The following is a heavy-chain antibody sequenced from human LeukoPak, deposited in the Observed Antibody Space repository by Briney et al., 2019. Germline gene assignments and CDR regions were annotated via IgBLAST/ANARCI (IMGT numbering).Heavy chain of an antibody. CDR1: GGSISSYY. D-gene: IGHD2-2*01. CDR3: ARDLVPAAGFDP. Sequence: PSETLSLTCTVSGGSISSYYWSWIRQPPGKGLEWIGYIYYSGSTNYNPSLKSRVTISVDTSKNQFSLKLSFVTAADTAVYYCARDLVPAAGFDPWGQGTLVTVSS. V-gene: IGHV4-59*01. CDR2: IYYSGST. J-gene: IGHJ5*02.